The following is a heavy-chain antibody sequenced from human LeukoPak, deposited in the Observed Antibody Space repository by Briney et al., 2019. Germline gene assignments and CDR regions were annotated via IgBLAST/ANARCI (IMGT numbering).Heavy chain of an antibody. CDR1: GGSFSGYY. D-gene: IGHD3-3*01. CDR3: ARGPYYYDFWSGYSIFDY. J-gene: IGHJ4*02. Sequence: SGTLSLTCAVYGGSFSGYYWSWIRQPPGKGQGWIGEINHSGSTNYNPSLRSRVTISVDTSKNQFSLKLSSVTAADTAVYYCARGPYYYDFWSGYSIFDYWGQGTLVTVSS. CDR2: INHSGST. V-gene: IGHV4-34*01.